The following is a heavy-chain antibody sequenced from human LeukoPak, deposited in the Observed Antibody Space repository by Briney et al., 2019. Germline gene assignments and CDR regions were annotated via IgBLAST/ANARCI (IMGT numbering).Heavy chain of an antibody. V-gene: IGHV3-74*01. CDR3: QKKITRTGGRYFDY. CDR2: INTDGSST. J-gene: IGHJ4*02. D-gene: IGHD1-20*01. CDR1: GFTFSSYW. Sequence: GGSLRLSCAASGFTFSSYWMHWVRQAPGKGLVWVSRINTDGSSTNYADSVKGRFTMSRDNAKNTLYLQMNSLRAEDTAVYSWQKKITRTGGRYFDYWGKGTLVTVSS.